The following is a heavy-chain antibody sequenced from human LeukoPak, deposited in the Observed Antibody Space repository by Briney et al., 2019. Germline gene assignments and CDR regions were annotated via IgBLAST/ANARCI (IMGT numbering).Heavy chain of an antibody. Sequence: GESLKISCKGSGYSFTSFRIGWVRQMPGKGLEWMGIIYTGDSDTRYSPSFQGQVTISADKSISTAYLQWSSLKASDTAMYYFARRVEVATARPFDYWGQGTLVTVSS. J-gene: IGHJ4*02. CDR1: GYSFTSFR. D-gene: IGHD5-24*01. CDR2: IYTGDSDT. V-gene: IGHV5-51*01. CDR3: ARRVEVATARPFDY.